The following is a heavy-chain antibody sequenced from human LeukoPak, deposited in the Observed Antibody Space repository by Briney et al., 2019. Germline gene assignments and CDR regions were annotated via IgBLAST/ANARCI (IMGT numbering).Heavy chain of an antibody. V-gene: IGHV3-23*01. CDR3: AKDDYGGNSEL. J-gene: IGHJ4*02. D-gene: IGHD4-23*01. CDR2: ISGSGGGT. Sequence: PGGSLRPSCAAPGFTFSSYAMSWVRQAPGKGLEWVSAISGSGGGTYYADSVKGRFTISRDNSKNTLYLRMNSLRAEDTAVYYCAKDDYGGNSELWGQGTLVTVSS. CDR1: GFTFSSYA.